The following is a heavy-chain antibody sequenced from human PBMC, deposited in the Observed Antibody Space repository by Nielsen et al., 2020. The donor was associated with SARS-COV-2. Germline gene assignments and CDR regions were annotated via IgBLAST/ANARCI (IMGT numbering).Heavy chain of an antibody. J-gene: IGHJ4*02. CDR2: IYSGGST. D-gene: IGHD6-19*01. CDR1: GFTVSSNY. CDR3: AKGIAVADY. Sequence: GESLKISCAASGFTVSSNYMSWVRQAPGKGLEWVSVIYSGGSTYYADSVKGRFTISRDNSKNTLYLQMNSLRAEDTAVYYCAKGIAVADYWGQGTLVTVSS. V-gene: IGHV3-66*01.